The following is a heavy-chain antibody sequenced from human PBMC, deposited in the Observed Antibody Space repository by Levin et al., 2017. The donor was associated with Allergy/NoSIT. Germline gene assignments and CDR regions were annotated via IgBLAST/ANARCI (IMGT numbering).Heavy chain of an antibody. J-gene: IGHJ3*02. V-gene: IGHV4-30-4*01. D-gene: IGHD3-9*01. CDR3: ARVTQLRYFDWIQSDAFDI. CDR1: GGSISSGDYY. CDR2: IYYSGST. Sequence: SETLSLTCTVSGGSISSGDYYWSWIRQPPGKGLEWIGYIYYSGSTYYNPSLKSRVTISVDTSKNQFSLKLSSVTAADTAVYYCARVTQLRYFDWIQSDAFDIWGQGTMVTVSS.